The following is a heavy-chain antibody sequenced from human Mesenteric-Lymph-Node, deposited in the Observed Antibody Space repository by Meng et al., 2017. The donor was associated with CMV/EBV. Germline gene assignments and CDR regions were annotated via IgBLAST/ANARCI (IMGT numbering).Heavy chain of an antibody. CDR2: IIPNSGAT. CDR1: GGTFSSYA. Sequence: ASVKVSCKASGGTFSSYAISWVRRAPGQGLEWMGGIIPNSGATNYARNFQGRVTMTRDTSISTAYMELSRLRSDDTAVYYCARLSLGDFWSGYYIDYWGQGTLVTVSS. V-gene: IGHV1-2*02. J-gene: IGHJ4*02. D-gene: IGHD3-3*01. CDR3: ARLSLGDFWSGYYIDY.